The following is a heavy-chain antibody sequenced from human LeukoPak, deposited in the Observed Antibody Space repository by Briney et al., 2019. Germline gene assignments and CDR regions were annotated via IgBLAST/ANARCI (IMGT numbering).Heavy chain of an antibody. J-gene: IGHJ4*02. CDR3: ARQKRRVTTVVNGVLDY. CDR1: GFTFSSYG. Sequence: GRSLRLSCAASGFTFSSYGMHWVRQALGKGLEWVAVIWYDGSNKCYADSVKGRFTISRDNSKNTLYLQMNSLRAEDTAVYYCARQKRRVTTVVNGVLDYWGQGTLVTVSS. V-gene: IGHV3-33*01. D-gene: IGHD4-23*01. CDR2: IWYDGSNK.